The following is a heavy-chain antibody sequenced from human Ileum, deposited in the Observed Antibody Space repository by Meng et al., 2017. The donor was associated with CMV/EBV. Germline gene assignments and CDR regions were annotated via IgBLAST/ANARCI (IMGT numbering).Heavy chain of an antibody. CDR3: ASLRGSFDY. V-gene: IGHV4-4*02. CDR2: IYHSGRT. CDR1: GGSISSSNW. J-gene: IGHJ4*02. Sequence: SLPCAVCGGSISSSNWWSWVRQPQGKGLEWIGEIYHSGRTNYNPSLKSRVTISVDKYKNQFSLKLSSVTAADTAVYYCASLRGSFDYWGQGTLVTVSS.